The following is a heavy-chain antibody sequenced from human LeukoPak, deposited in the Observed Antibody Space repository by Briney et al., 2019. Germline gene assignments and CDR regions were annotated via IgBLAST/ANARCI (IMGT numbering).Heavy chain of an antibody. J-gene: IGHJ4*02. CDR3: ARGGTREQQPDY. CDR1: GFTFSSYW. CDR2: INSDGSST. D-gene: IGHD6-13*01. V-gene: IGHV3-74*01. Sequence: GGSLRLSCAASGFTFSSYWMHWVRQAPGKGLVWVSRINSDGSSTSYADSVKGRFTISRDNSKNTLYLQMNSLRAEDTAVYYCARGGTREQQPDYWGQGTLVTVSS.